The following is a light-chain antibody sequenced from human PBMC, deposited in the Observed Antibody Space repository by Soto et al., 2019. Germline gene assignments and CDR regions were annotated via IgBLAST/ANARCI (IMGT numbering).Light chain of an antibody. CDR1: QSIDSK. Sequence: IVMTQSPATLSVSPGERATLSCTASQSIDSKLAWYQQRPGQAPRLLIYGASTRATGIPARFSGSGSGTEFTLTISGLQSEDLGVYYCQQYKSWRTFGQGTNVEIK. CDR3: QQYKSWRT. V-gene: IGKV3-15*01. CDR2: GAS. J-gene: IGKJ1*01.